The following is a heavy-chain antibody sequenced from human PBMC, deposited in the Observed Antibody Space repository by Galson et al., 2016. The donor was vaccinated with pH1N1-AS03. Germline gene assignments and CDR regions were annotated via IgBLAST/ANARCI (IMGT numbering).Heavy chain of an antibody. CDR1: GFSFSYSG. J-gene: IGHJ4*02. V-gene: IGHV3-21*01. Sequence: SLRLSCAASGFSFSYSGLSWVRQAPGKGLEWVASIGGSSSYIYYGESMKGRFTISRDNAKKSLYLEISGLRAEDTAVYYCARLSSNSGSFGYLDYWGQGTLVSVSS. CDR3: ARLSSNSGSFGYLDY. CDR2: IGGSSSYI. D-gene: IGHD1-26*01.